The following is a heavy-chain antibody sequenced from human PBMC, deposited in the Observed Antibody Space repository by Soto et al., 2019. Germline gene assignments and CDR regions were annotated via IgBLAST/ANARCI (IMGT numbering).Heavy chain of an antibody. CDR1: GGSFKSGCYS. V-gene: IGHV4-61*01. CDR2: VYHTGRT. CDR3: ARDFAYFDS. D-gene: IGHD3-3*01. J-gene: IGHJ4*02. Sequence: SETLSLTCTVSGGSFKSGCYSWFGIRQPRRKGLEWIGYVYHTGRTSYNPSLKSRVSISMDTSKNQFSLNLDSVTASDTAVYFCARDFAYFDSWGQGTPVTVSS.